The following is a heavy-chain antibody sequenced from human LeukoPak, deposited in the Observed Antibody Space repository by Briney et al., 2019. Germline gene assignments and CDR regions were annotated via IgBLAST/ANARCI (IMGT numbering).Heavy chain of an antibody. CDR2: ISGSGGST. CDR1: GFTFSSNA. D-gene: IGHD3-22*01. CDR3: AKDDTPMIVVVITTFSY. Sequence: SGGSLRLSCAASGFTFSSNAMSWVRQAPGKGLEWVSAISGSGGSTYYADSVKGRFTISRDNSKNTLYLQMNSLRAEDTAVYYCAKDDTPMIVVVITTFSYWGQGTLVTVSS. J-gene: IGHJ4*02. V-gene: IGHV3-23*01.